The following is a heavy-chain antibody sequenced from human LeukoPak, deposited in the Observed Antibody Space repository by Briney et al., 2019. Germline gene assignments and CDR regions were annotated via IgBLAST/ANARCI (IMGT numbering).Heavy chain of an antibody. V-gene: IGHV1-8*01. J-gene: IGHJ5*02. CDR1: GYTFTSYD. CDR2: MNPNSGNT. D-gene: IGHD6-6*01. CDR3: ARTGIAARRSDDWFDP. Sequence: ASVKVSCKAPGYTFTSYDINWVRQATGQGLEWMGWMNPNSGNTGYAQKFQGRVTMTRNTSISTAYMELSSLRSEDTAVYYCARTGIAARRSDDWFDPWGQGTLVTVSS.